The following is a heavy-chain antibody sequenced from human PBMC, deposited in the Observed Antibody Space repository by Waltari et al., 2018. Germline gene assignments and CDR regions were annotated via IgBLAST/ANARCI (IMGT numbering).Heavy chain of an antibody. CDR1: GGSISSYY. V-gene: IGHV4-4*07. CDR2: IYTSGRN. D-gene: IGHD6-13*01. J-gene: IGHJ5*02. Sequence: QVQLQESGPGLVKPSETLSLTCTVSGGSISSYYWSWIRQPAGKGLEWIGRIYTSGRNNYNPSRKSRVTMSVDTSKNQFSLKLSSVTAADTAVYYCAREGGSSWYGIDPWGQGTLVTVSS. CDR3: AREGGSSWYGIDP.